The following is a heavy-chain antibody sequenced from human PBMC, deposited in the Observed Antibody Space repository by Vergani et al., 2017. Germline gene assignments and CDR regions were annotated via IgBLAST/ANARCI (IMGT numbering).Heavy chain of an antibody. V-gene: IGHV3-30*18. CDR3: AKCRRRQDFDSSPPPYYYYGMDV. Sequence: QVQLVESGGGVVKPGRSLRLSCAASGFTFSSYGIYWVRQAPGKGLEGVAVISDDGSNKYYADSVKGRFTIFRDNSKNTLYVQMNSLIPEDTSMDYCAKCRRRQDFDSSPPPYYYYGMDVWGQGTTVTVSS. D-gene: IGHD3-22*01. J-gene: IGHJ6*02. CDR1: GFTFSSYG. CDR2: ISDDGSNK.